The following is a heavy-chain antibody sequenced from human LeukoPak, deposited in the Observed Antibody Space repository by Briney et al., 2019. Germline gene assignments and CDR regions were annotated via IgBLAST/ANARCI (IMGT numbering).Heavy chain of an antibody. CDR3: ALLQVETKSFDI. Sequence: ASVKVSCKASESTFSDYYLHWVRQAPGQGLEWMGWINPTSGATHSAHNLQGRLTLTRDTSLSTAYMELTSLRSDDTAVYYCALLQVETKSFDIWGQGSMVAVSS. V-gene: IGHV1-2*07. CDR2: INPTSGAT. D-gene: IGHD1-1*01. J-gene: IGHJ3*02. CDR1: ESTFSDYY.